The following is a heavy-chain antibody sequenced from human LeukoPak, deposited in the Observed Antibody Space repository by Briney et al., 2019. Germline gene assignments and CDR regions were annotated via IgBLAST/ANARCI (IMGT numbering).Heavy chain of an antibody. D-gene: IGHD3-22*01. CDR1: GITLSIYG. J-gene: IGHJ4*02. V-gene: IGHV3-23*01. CDR2: ISDSGGRT. Sequence: PGGSLRLSCAVSGITLSIYGMSWVRHAPGKGLEWVSGISDSGGRTNYADSVEGRFAISRDNPKNPLYPQMNSLRAEDTAVYFCAKRGVVIRVILVGFHKEAYYFDSWGQGALVTVSS. CDR3: AKRGVVIRVILVGFHKEAYYFDS.